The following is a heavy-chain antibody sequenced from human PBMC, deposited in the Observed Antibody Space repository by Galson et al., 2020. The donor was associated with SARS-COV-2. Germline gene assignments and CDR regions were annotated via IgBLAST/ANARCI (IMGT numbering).Heavy chain of an antibody. CDR3: AREVNRYYYDSGASGGK. CDR1: GDSIRSSSYY. CDR2: VYYSGTA. J-gene: IGHJ4*02. Sequence: SETLSLTCTVSGDSIRSSSYYWGWIRQPPGKGLEWIGSVYYSGTAYYNPSLKSRVTISIDTSKNQFSLKLSSVTAADTAIYYCAREVNRYYYDSGASGGKWGQGTLVTVAS. D-gene: IGHD3-22*01. V-gene: IGHV4-39*07.